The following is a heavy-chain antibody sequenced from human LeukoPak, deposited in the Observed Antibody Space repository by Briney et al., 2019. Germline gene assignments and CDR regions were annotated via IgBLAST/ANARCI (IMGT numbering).Heavy chain of an antibody. CDR3: ARHRQAGTSHAVDY. D-gene: IGHD1-7*01. CDR1: GDSVSSNSAA. CDR2: TYYKSKWYN. J-gene: IGHJ4*02. Sequence: SQTLSLTCAIPGDSVSSNSAAWNWIRQSPSRGLEWLGRTYYKSKWYNDYAVSVKSRITINPDTSKNQFSLQLNSVTPEDTAVYYCARHRQAGTSHAVDYWGQGILVTVSS. V-gene: IGHV6-1*01.